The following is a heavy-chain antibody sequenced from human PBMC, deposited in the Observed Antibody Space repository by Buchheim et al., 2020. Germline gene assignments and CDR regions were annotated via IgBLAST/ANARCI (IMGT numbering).Heavy chain of an antibody. V-gene: IGHV4-34*01. D-gene: IGHD5-18*01. CDR3: ARDRAVIQDTAQTGFDP. CDR2: INHSGST. Sequence: QVQLQQWGAGLLKPSETLSLTCAVYGGSFSGYYWSWIRQPPGKGLEWIGEINHSGSTNYNPSLKSRVTISVDTSKNQFSLKLSSVTAADTAVYYCARDRAVIQDTAQTGFDPWGQGTL. J-gene: IGHJ5*02. CDR1: GGSFSGYY.